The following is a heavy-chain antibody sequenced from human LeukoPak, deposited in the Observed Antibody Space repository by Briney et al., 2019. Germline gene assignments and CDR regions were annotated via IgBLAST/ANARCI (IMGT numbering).Heavy chain of an antibody. Sequence: GASVKVSCKASGYTFTGKYIYWMRQAPGQGLEWMGRITPHNGDTNDAQRFQGRVTMTSDTSINTAFMELTRLRSDDTAVYYCARGAGPVSTPDYYFNGLDVWGQGTTVTVSS. V-gene: IGHV1-2*06. CDR2: ITPHNGDT. J-gene: IGHJ6*02. CDR3: ARGAGPVSTPDYYFNGLDV. D-gene: IGHD5/OR15-5a*01. CDR1: GYTFTGKY.